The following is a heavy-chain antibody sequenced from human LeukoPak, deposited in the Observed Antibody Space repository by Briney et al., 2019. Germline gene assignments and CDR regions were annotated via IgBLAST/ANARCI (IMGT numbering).Heavy chain of an antibody. J-gene: IGHJ4*02. D-gene: IGHD1-26*01. CDR3: ANWNRGSYNY. V-gene: IGHV3-23*01. Sequence: QSGGSLRLSCAASGFTFSSYAMSWVRQAPGKGLEWVSAISGSGGSTYYADSVKGRFTNTRDNSKNTLYLQMNSLRAEDTAVYYCANWNRGSYNYWGQGTLVTVSS. CDR2: ISGSGGST. CDR1: GFTFSSYA.